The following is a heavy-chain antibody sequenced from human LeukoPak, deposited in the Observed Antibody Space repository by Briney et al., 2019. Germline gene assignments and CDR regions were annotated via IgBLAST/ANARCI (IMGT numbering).Heavy chain of an antibody. CDR2: IYYSGST. Sequence: SETLSLTCTVSGGSISSYYWSWIRQPPGKGLEWIGYIYYSGSTNYNPSLKSRVTISVDTSKNQFSLKLSSVTAADTAVYYCARVVYGSGSHPFDYWGQGTLVTVSS. J-gene: IGHJ4*02. D-gene: IGHD3-10*01. V-gene: IGHV4-59*01. CDR1: GGSISSYY. CDR3: ARVVYGSGSHPFDY.